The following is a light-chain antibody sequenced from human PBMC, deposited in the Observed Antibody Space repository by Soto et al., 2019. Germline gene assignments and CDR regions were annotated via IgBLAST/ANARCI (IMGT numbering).Light chain of an antibody. CDR2: GVS. J-gene: IGKJ5*01. CDR3: QQANSFPLT. CDR1: QGVSKW. Sequence: DIQLTQSPSSLSASVGDRVTITCRASQGVSKWLAWYQQKPGKAPILLIHGVSSLQSGVPSRFSGSGSGTDFTLTITSLQPEDIATYYCQQANSFPLTFGQGTRLDIK. V-gene: IGKV1-12*01.